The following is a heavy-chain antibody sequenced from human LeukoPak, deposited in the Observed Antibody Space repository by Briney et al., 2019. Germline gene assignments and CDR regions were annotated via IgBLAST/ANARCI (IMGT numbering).Heavy chain of an antibody. CDR2: INHSGSTNYHSGST. D-gene: IGHD3-10*01. CDR3: ARDNYYGSGSYYKGWFDP. Sequence: SETLSLTCAVYGGSFSGYYWSWIRQPPGKGLEWIGEINHSGSTNYHSGSTNYNPSLKSRVTISVDTSKNQFSLKLSSVTAADTAVYYCARDNYYGSGSYYKGWFDPWGQGTLVTVSS. J-gene: IGHJ5*02. V-gene: IGHV4-34*01. CDR1: GGSFSGYY.